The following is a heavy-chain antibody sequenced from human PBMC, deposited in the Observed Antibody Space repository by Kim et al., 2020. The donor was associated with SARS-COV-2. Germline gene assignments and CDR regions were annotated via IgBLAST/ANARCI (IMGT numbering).Heavy chain of an antibody. CDR3: ASLYCSSTSCYEYWFDP. CDR2: ISAYNGNT. J-gene: IGHJ5*02. D-gene: IGHD2-2*01. V-gene: IGHV1-18*04. CDR1: GYTFTSYG. Sequence: ASVKVSCKASGYTFTSYGISWVRQAPGQGLEWMGWISAYNGNTNYAQKLQGRVTMTTDPATSTAYMELRRLRSDDTAVYYCASLYCSSTSCYEYWFDPWGQGTLVTVSS.